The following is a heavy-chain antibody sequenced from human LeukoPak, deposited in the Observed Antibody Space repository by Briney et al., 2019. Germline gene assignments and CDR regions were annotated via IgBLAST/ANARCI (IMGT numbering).Heavy chain of an antibody. Sequence: PGGSLRLSCTTSGFPFRNYSMNWVRQAPGRGLQWVSAISASGRTTKYADPVKGRFTISWDNSRNTLYLHIDSLRPDDTALYFCAKDDAGFGEDFDSWGQGTLVIVSS. CDR1: GFPFRNYS. CDR3: AKDDAGFGEDFDS. CDR2: ISASGRTT. J-gene: IGHJ4*02. V-gene: IGHV3-23*01. D-gene: IGHD3-10*01.